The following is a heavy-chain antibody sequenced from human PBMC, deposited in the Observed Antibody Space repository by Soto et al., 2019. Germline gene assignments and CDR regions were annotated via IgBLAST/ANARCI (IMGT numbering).Heavy chain of an antibody. CDR2: IYSGGST. D-gene: IGHD3-22*01. Sequence: GGSLRLSCAASGFTVSSNYMSWVRQAPGKGLEWVSVIYSGGSTYYADSVKGRFTISRDNSKNMLFLQMKSLRVDDTAVYYCAKDQSYYYDSSGSRAEYWGQGTLVTVSS. J-gene: IGHJ4*02. CDR3: AKDQSYYYDSSGSRAEY. V-gene: IGHV3-53*01. CDR1: GFTVSSNY.